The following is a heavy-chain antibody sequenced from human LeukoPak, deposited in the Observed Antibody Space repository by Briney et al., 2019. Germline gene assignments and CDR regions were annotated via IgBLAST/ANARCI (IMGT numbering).Heavy chain of an antibody. CDR3: VRGPPSIAAGGTVRYYYYGLDV. CDR2: INHVGST. V-gene: IGHV4-34*01. D-gene: IGHD6-13*01. J-gene: IGHJ6*02. Sequence: SETLSLTCAVYGGSLSGYYWTCIRQSPEMGLEWIGEINHVGSTNYNPSLKSRVTILVDTSKNQFSLKLSSVTAADTAVYYCVRGPPSIAAGGTVRYYYYGLDVWGPGTTVTVSS. CDR1: GGSLSGYY.